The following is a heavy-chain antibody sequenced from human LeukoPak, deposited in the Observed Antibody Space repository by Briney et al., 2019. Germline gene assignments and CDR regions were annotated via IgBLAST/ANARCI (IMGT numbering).Heavy chain of an antibody. CDR1: GFIFDVSS. D-gene: IGHD2-8*02. V-gene: IGHV3-20*04. CDR3: RIIYCGISCPQKY. J-gene: IGHJ4*02. CDR2: INWNGGST. Sequence: RPGGSLPLSCPASGFIFDVSSMSWVRQAPGKGLEWVSGINWNGGSTGYADSVKGRFTISRDNGKKSLYLQMNSLRAEDTALYYCRIIYCGISCPQKYWGQGTLVTVSS.